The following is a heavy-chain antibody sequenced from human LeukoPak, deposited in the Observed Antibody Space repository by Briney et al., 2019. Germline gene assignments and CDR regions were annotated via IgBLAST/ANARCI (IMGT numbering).Heavy chain of an antibody. CDR2: IYYSGST. CDR3: AREWELLTSFDY. Sequence: SETLSLTCTVSGGSISSYYWSWIRQPPGKGLEWIGYIYYSGSTNYNPSLKSRVTISVDTSKNQFSLKLSSVTAADTAVYYCAREWELLTSFDYWGQGTLVTVSS. D-gene: IGHD1-26*01. J-gene: IGHJ4*02. CDR1: GGSISSYY. V-gene: IGHV4-59*12.